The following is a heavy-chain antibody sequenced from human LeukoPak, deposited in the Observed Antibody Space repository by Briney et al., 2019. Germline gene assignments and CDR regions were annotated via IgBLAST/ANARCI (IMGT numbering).Heavy chain of an antibody. CDR1: GYTFTGYY. D-gene: IGHD1-1*01. V-gene: IGHV1-2*02. CDR2: INPNSGGT. Sequence: GASVKVSCKASGYTFTGYYMHWVRQAPGQGLEWMGWINPNSGGTNYAQKFQGRVTMTRDTSISTAYMELSRLRSDDTAVYYCARPLPLEDWYFDLWGRGTLVTVSS. CDR3: ARPLPLEDWYFDL. J-gene: IGHJ2*01.